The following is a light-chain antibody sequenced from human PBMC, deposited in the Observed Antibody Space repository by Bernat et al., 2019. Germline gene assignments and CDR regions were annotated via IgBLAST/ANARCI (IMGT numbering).Light chain of an antibody. Sequence: QSALTQPPSASGSPGQSVTISCTGTSSDVGGYKYVSWYQQHPDKAPKLIISEVSKRPSGVPDRFSGSKSGNTASLTVSGLQAGDEADYYCSSYAGSNNYVFGTGTKVTVL. CDR1: SSDVGGYKY. CDR3: SSYAGSNNYV. J-gene: IGLJ1*01. V-gene: IGLV2-8*01. CDR2: EVS.